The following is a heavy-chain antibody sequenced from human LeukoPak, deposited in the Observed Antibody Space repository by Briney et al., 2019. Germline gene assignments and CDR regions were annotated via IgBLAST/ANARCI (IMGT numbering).Heavy chain of an antibody. D-gene: IGHD5-18*01. CDR3: ARSEYSMDTEYFQH. CDR2: ISNSGTAI. J-gene: IGHJ1*01. CDR1: GFTFSSYE. Sequence: GGSLRLSCAASGFTFSSYEMIWVRQAPGKGLEWVSYISNSGTAIYYADSVKGRFTISRDNAESSLYLQMNSLRAEDTAVYYCARSEYSMDTEYFQHWGQGTLVTVSS. V-gene: IGHV3-48*03.